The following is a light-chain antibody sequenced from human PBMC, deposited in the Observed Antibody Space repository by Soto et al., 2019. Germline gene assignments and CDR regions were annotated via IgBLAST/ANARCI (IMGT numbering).Light chain of an antibody. CDR3: QQYNNWPYT. CDR2: GGS. Sequence: EIVMTQSPATLSVSPGERATLSCRASQSVSRNFAWYRQRPGQAPTLLIYGGSTRATGIPARFSGSGSGTEFTLTISSLHSEDFAVYYCQQYNNWPYTFGQGTKLEIK. J-gene: IGKJ2*01. CDR1: QSVSRN. V-gene: IGKV3-15*01.